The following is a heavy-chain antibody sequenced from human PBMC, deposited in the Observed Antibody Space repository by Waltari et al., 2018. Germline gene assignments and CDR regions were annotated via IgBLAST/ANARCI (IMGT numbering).Heavy chain of an antibody. CDR3: ATSITMIVVVSWEYYFDY. J-gene: IGHJ4*02. Sequence: EVQLLESGGGLVQPGGSLRLSCAASGFTFSSYAMSWVRQAPGKGLEWVSAISGSGGSTYYADSVKGRFTISRDNSKNTLYLQMNSLRAEDTAVYYCATSITMIVVVSWEYYFDYWGQGTLVTVSS. V-gene: IGHV3-23*01. D-gene: IGHD3-22*01. CDR2: ISGSGGST. CDR1: GFTFSSYA.